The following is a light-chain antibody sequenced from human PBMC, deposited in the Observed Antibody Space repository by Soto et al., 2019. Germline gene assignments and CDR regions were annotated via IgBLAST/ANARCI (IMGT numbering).Light chain of an antibody. CDR2: DAS. V-gene: IGKV3-15*01. CDR1: QSVSSSY. Sequence: EIVLTQSPGTLSLSPGERATLSCRASQSVSSSYLAWYQQKPGQVPRLLIYDASTRAAGIPTGFSGSGSGTEFTLTIGSLQSEDFAIYYCQQYHNWPLTLGGGTKVDIK. CDR3: QQYHNWPLT. J-gene: IGKJ4*01.